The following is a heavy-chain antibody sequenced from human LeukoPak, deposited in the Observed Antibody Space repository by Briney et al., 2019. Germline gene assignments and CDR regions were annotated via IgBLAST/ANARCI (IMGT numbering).Heavy chain of an antibody. D-gene: IGHD6-13*01. J-gene: IGHJ5*02. CDR3: ARGYSRSWYQAVVYIWLDP. CDR1: GGSISSYY. Sequence: SETLSLTCTVSGGSISSYYWTWIRQPPGKGLEWIGYISYSGSTNYNPPLKSRVTISVDTSKNQFSLNLTSVTAAGTAVYYCARGYSRSWYQAVVYIWLDPWGQGTLVTVSS. CDR2: ISYSGST. V-gene: IGHV4-59*01.